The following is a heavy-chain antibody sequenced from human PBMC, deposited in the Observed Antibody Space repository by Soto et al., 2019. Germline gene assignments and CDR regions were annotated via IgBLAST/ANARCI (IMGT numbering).Heavy chain of an antibody. J-gene: IGHJ4*02. V-gene: IGHV3-23*01. CDR3: AKAGGAAGTVDYFDY. CDR1: GFTFSNYA. CDR2: ISGSAGST. D-gene: IGHD6-13*01. Sequence: GGSLRLSCAASGFTFSNYAINWVRQSPGKGLEWVSVISGSAGSTYYADSVKGRFTITRDNSKNTLYLQMNSLRAEDTAVYYCAKAGGAAGTVDYFDYWGQGTLVTVSS.